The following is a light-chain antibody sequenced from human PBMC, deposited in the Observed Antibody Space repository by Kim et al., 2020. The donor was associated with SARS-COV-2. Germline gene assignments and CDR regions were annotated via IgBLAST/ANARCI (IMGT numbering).Light chain of an antibody. Sequence: QSALTQPASVSGSPGQSITISCTGTSSDVGGYNYVSWYQQHPGKAPKLMIYDVSKRPSGVSNRFSGSTSGNTASLTISGLQAEDEADYYCSSYTSSSTNVFGTGTKVTVL. CDR3: SSYTSSSTNV. CDR2: DVS. CDR1: SSDVGGYNY. V-gene: IGLV2-14*01. J-gene: IGLJ1*01.